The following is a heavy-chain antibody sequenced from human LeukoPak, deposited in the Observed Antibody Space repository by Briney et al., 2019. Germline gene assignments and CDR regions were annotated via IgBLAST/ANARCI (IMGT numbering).Heavy chain of an antibody. V-gene: IGHV4-38-2*01. CDR1: GYSISSGDY. D-gene: IGHD3-22*01. CDR2: IYHSGST. CDR3: ARSPYYFDSSGYHGAYYFDY. J-gene: IGHJ4*02. Sequence: PSETLSLTCVVSGYSISSGDYWGWIRQPPGKGLEWIGSIYHSGSTYNNPSLKSRVTISVDTSKNQFSLKLSSVTAADTAVYYCARSPYYFDSSGYHGAYYFDYWGQGTLVTVSS.